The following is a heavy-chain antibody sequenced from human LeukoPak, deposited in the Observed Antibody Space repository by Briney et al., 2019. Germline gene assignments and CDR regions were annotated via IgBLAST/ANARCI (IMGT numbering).Heavy chain of an antibody. Sequence: GASVKVSCKASGYTFTGYYIHWVRQAPGQGLEWMGWISAYNGNTNYAQKLQGRVTMTTDTSTSTAYMELRSLRSDDTAVYYCASTTRRDRSGAFDIWAKGQWSPSLQ. CDR2: ISAYNGNT. J-gene: IGHJ3*02. D-gene: IGHD4-17*01. CDR1: GYTFTGYY. V-gene: IGHV1-18*01. CDR3: ASTTRRDRSGAFDI.